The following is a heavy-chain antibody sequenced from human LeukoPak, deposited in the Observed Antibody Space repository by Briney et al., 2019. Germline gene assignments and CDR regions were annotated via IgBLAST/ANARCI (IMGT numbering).Heavy chain of an antibody. CDR2: ISSSSSYI. CDR3: ARDVPLGGISSWDFDY. CDR1: GFAFSSYS. V-gene: IGHV3-21*01. D-gene: IGHD6-13*01. J-gene: IGHJ4*02. Sequence: GGSLRLSCAASGFAFSSYSMSWVRQAPGKGLEWVSSISSSSSYIYYADSVKGRFAISRDNAKNSLYLQMNSLRAEDTAVYYCARDVPLGGISSWDFDYWGQGTLVTVSS.